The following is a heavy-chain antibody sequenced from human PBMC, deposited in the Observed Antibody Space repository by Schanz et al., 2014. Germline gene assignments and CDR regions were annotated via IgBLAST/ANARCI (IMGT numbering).Heavy chain of an antibody. Sequence: QLVGSGGGLVQPGGSLRLSCEASGFDFNSYSMNWVRQVPGKGLEWVAVIWSDGSTKYYADSVKGRFTISRDNPKNTLYLQMNSLRADDTAVYFCARAHGNNWYGKGLDYWGQGTQVTVSS. D-gene: IGHD1-1*01. CDR3: ARAHGNNWYGKGLDY. V-gene: IGHV3-33*08. CDR2: IWSDGSTK. CDR1: GFDFNSYS. J-gene: IGHJ4*02.